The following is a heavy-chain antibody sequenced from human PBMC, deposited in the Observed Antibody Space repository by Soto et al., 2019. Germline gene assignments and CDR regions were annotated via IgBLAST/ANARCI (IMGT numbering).Heavy chain of an antibody. Sequence: GESLKISCKGSGYSFAGYWITWVRQKPGKGLEWMGRIDPSDSQTYYSPSFRGHVTISATKSITTVFLQWSSLRASDTAMYYCARHGGYSSSSFFPDYWGQGTLVTVSS. CDR2: IDPSDSQT. D-gene: IGHD6-6*01. CDR1: GYSFAGYW. CDR3: ARHGGYSSSSFFPDY. V-gene: IGHV5-10-1*01. J-gene: IGHJ4*02.